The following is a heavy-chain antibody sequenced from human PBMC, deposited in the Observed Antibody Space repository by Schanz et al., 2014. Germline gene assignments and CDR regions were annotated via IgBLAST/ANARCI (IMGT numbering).Heavy chain of an antibody. CDR2: IWYDGSNK. Sequence: QVQLVESGGGVVQPGRSLRLSCVASGFTFSSYGMHWVRQAPGKGLEWVAVIWYDGSNKYYADSVKGRFTISRDNSKNTLYLQMNSLRAEDTAVYYCAKGRFGELSAFDIWGQGTMVTVSS. CDR3: AKGRFGELSAFDI. D-gene: IGHD3-10*01. CDR1: GFTFSSYG. J-gene: IGHJ3*02. V-gene: IGHV3-33*06.